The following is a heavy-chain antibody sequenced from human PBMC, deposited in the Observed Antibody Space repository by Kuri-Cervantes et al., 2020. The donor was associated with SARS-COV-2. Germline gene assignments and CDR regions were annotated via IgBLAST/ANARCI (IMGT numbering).Heavy chain of an antibody. CDR3: ARDPPYYYDSSGSQPSYCFDY. CDR1: GYTFTGYY. J-gene: IGHJ4*02. Sequence: ASVKVSCKASGYTFTGYYMHWVRQAPGQGLEWMGWINPNSGGTNYAQKFQGWVTMTRDTSISTAYMELSSLRSEDTAVYYCARDPPYYYDSSGSQPSYCFDYWGQGTLVTVSS. CDR2: INPNSGGT. V-gene: IGHV1-2*04. D-gene: IGHD3-22*01.